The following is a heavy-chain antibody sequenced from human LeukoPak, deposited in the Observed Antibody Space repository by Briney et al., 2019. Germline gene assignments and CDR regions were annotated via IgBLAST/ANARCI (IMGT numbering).Heavy chain of an antibody. V-gene: IGHV4-39*01. D-gene: IGHD1-7*01. CDR3: ARKRYNWNYGWFDP. CDR1: GGSISISCYY. Sequence: PETLSLTYTVSGGSISISCYYWGWLRQHPGRGLEGTGLIYYSGGPYYNPPLKSRVAISVDTAKNQFSLKLSSVPAADTAVYYCARKRYNWNYGWFDPWGQGTLVTVSS. CDR2: IYYSGGP. J-gene: IGHJ5*02.